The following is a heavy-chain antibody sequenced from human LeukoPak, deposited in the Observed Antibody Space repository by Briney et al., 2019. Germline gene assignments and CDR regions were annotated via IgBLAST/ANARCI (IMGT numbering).Heavy chain of an antibody. V-gene: IGHV3-30*01. Sequence: GSLRLSFAASGFPFSSYAMHWVRPAPGKGLEWVAVISYDGSNKYYADSVKGRFTISRDNSKNTLYLQMNSLRAEDTAVYYCARAYGLMVSHFDYWGQGTLVTVSS. J-gene: IGHJ4*02. D-gene: IGHD2-8*01. CDR1: GFPFSSYA. CDR2: ISYDGSNK. CDR3: ARAYGLMVSHFDY.